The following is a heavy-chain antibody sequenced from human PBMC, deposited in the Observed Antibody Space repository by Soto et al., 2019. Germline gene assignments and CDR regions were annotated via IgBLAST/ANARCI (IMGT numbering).Heavy chain of an antibody. D-gene: IGHD3-10*02. Sequence: PGGSLRLSCAASGFTFSNAWMSWVRQAPGKGLEWVGRIKSKTDGGTTDYAAPVKGRFTISRDDSKNTLYLQMNSLKTEDTAVYYCTTDLFGGYVQGYYYGMDVWGQGTTVTVSS. J-gene: IGHJ6*02. V-gene: IGHV3-15*01. CDR3: TTDLFGGYVQGYYYGMDV. CDR1: GFTFSNAW. CDR2: IKSKTDGGTT.